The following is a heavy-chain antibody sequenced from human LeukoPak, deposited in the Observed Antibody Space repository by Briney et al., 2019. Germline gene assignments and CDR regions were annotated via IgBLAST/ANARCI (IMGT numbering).Heavy chain of an antibody. CDR1: GYTFTGYY. V-gene: IGHV1-2*02. CDR3: ARDRLLWFRELLFDY. CDR2: INPNSGGT. Sequence: ASVKVSCKASGYTFTGYYMHWVRQAPGQGLEWMGWINPNSGGTNYAQKFQGSVTMTRDTSIITAYMELSRLRSDDTAVYYCARDRLLWFRELLFDYWGQGTLVTVSS. J-gene: IGHJ4*02. D-gene: IGHD3-10*01.